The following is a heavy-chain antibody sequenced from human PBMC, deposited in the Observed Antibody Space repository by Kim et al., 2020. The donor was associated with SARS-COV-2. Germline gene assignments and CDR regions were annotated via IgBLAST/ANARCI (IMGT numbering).Heavy chain of an antibody. CDR2: IWYDGSNK. CDR3: ARDHRVRSSGWLGY. Sequence: GGSLRLSCAASGFTFSSYGMHWVRQAPGKGLEWVAVIWYDGSNKYYADSVKGRFTISRDNSKNTLYLQMNSLRAEDTAVYYCARDHRVRSSGWLGYWGQGTLVTVSS. D-gene: IGHD6-19*01. J-gene: IGHJ4*02. CDR1: GFTFSSYG. V-gene: IGHV3-33*08.